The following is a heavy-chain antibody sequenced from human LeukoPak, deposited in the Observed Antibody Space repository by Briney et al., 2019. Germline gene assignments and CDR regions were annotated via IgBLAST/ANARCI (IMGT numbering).Heavy chain of an antibody. Sequence: SETLSLTXTVSGGSISSGSYYWSWLRQPAGKGLEWIGRIYTSGSTNYNPSLKSRVTISVDTSKNQFSLKLSSVTAADTAVYYCASGSDAFDIWGQGTMVTVSS. J-gene: IGHJ3*02. CDR3: ASGSDAFDI. CDR1: GGSISSGSYY. V-gene: IGHV4-61*02. CDR2: IYTSGST.